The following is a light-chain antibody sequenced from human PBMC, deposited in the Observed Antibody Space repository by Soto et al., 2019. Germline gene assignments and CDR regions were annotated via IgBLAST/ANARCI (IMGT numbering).Light chain of an antibody. CDR2: GAS. CDR1: QSVDSAF. CDR3: QQYASSVT. V-gene: IGKV3-20*01. J-gene: IGKJ1*01. Sequence: EIVLTQSPGSLSLSLGERATLSCRASQSVDSAFFAWYQQKTGQPPRLLIHGASRRATGIPDRFSGSGSGTDVSLTISRLEPGDFAVYYCQQYASSVTFGQGTKVGI.